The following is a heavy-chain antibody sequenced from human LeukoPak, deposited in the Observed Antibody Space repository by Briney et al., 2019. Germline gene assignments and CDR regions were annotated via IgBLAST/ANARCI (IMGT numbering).Heavy chain of an antibody. CDR2: ISSSSRTI. V-gene: IGHV3-48*04. J-gene: IGHJ4*02. CDR3: ARDGVTIFGVVNY. Sequence: GGSLRLSCAASGFSFSSYSMNWVRQAPGKGLEWVSYISSSSRTIYYADSVKGRFTISRDNAKNSLYLQMNSLRAEDTAVYYCARDGVTIFGVVNYWGQGTLVTVSS. D-gene: IGHD3-3*01. CDR1: GFSFSSYS.